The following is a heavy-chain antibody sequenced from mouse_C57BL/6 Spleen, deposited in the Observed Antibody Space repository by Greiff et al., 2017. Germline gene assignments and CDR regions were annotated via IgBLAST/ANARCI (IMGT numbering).Heavy chain of an antibody. V-gene: IGHV10-3*01. CDR1: GFTFNTYA. J-gene: IGHJ1*03. D-gene: IGHD4-1*01. Sequence: EVMLVESGGGLVQPKGSLKLSCAASGFTFNTYAMHWVRQAPGKGLEWVARIRSKSSNYATYYAETVKDRFTISRDDSQSMLYLQMNNLKTEDTAVYYCVRELGRDWYFDVWGTGTTVTVSS. CDR3: VRELGRDWYFDV. CDR2: IRSKSSNYAT.